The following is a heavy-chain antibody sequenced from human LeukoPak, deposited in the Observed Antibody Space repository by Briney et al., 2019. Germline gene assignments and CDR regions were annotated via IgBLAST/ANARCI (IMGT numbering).Heavy chain of an antibody. V-gene: IGHV4-59*01. CDR1: GGSISSYY. Sequence: SVTLSLTCTVSGGSISSYYWSWIRQPPGKGLEWIGYIYYSGSTNYNPSLKSRVTISVDTSKNQFSLKLSSVTAADTAVYYCARRYSSSPFNYFDPWGQGTLVTVSS. J-gene: IGHJ5*02. CDR3: ARRYSSSPFNYFDP. D-gene: IGHD6-6*01. CDR2: IYYSGST.